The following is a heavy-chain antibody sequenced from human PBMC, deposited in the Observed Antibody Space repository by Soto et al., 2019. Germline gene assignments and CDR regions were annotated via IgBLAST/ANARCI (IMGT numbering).Heavy chain of an antibody. V-gene: IGHV3-43*01. CDR3: AKDSERGERVYYYYYGMDV. CDR2: ISWDGGST. J-gene: IGHJ6*02. D-gene: IGHD3-10*01. Sequence: GGSLRLSCAASGFTFDDYTMHWVRQAPGKGLEWVSLISWDGGSTYYADPVKGRFTISRDNSKNSLYLQMNSLRTEDTALYYCAKDSERGERVYYYYYGMDVWGQGTTVTVSS. CDR1: GFTFDDYT.